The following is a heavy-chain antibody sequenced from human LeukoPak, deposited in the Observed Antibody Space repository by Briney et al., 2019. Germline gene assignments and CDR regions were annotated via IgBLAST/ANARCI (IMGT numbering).Heavy chain of an antibody. CDR2: INPSGGST. D-gene: IGHD6-19*01. CDR1: GYTFTTFY. V-gene: IGHV1-46*01. CDR3: ARGLYSSGWYDY. J-gene: IGHJ4*02. Sequence: ASVTVSCKASGYTFTTFYMHWVRQVPGHGLEWMGIINPSGGSTSYAQKFQARVTMTRDTSTSTVYMELSSLRSEDTAAYYCARGLYSSGWYDYWGQGTLVTVSS.